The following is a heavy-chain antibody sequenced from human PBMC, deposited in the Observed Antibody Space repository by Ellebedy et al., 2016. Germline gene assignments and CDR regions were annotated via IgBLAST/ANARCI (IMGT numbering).Heavy chain of an antibody. V-gene: IGHV3-74*01. CDR3: AKVPLIIVGATFYFDY. J-gene: IGHJ4*02. CDR2: ISSDGSHR. Sequence: GGSLRLXXAASGFSLSSYWMHWVRQAPGKGLVWVSHISSDGSHRNYADSVKGRFTISRDNAKNTLYLQMNSLRAEDTAVYYCAKVPLIIVGATFYFDYWGQGTLVTVSS. CDR1: GFSLSSYW. D-gene: IGHD1-26*01.